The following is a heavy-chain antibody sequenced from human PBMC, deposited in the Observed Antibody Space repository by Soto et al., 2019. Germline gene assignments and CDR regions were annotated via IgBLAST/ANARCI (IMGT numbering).Heavy chain of an antibody. J-gene: IGHJ5*02. V-gene: IGHV4-39*01. CDR1: GGSISSSSYY. D-gene: IGHD3-10*01. CDR3: ARQQLLWFGELPNWFDP. CDR2: IYYSGST. Sequence: SETLSLTCTVSGGSISSSSYYWGWIRQPPGKGLEWIGSIYYSGSTYYNPSLKSRVTISVDTSKNQFSLKLSSVTAADTAVYYCARQQLLWFGELPNWFDPWGQGTLVTVSS.